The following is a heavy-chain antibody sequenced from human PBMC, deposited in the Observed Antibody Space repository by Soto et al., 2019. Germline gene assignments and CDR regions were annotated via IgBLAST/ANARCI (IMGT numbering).Heavy chain of an antibody. V-gene: IGHV1-46*01. CDR1: GYTFTSYY. Sequence: ASVKVSCKASGYTFTSYYIHWVRQAPGQGLEWMGIINPSVDSTNYAQKFQGRVTMTRDTSTTTVYMELSSLRSEDTAVYYCARGVSGTYHNDYWGQGTLVTVSS. CDR3: ARGVSGTYHNDY. D-gene: IGHD3-10*01. J-gene: IGHJ4*02. CDR2: INPSVDST.